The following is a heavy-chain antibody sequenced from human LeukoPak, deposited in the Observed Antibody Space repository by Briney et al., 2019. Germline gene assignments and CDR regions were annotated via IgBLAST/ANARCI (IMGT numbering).Heavy chain of an antibody. J-gene: IGHJ5*02. CDR2: ISSSSGYI. V-gene: IGHV3-21*01. CDR3: ARHSYSTSWYGNWFDP. Sequence: PGGSLRLSCAASGFTFSSYSMNWVRQAPGKGLEWVSSISSSSGYIYYADSVKGRFTISRDNAKNSLYLQMNSLRAEDSAVYYCARHSYSTSWYGNWFDPWGQGTLVTVSS. D-gene: IGHD6-13*01. CDR1: GFTFSSYS.